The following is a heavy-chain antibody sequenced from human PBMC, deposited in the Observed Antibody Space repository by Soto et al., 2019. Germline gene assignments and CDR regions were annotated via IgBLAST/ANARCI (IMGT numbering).Heavy chain of an antibody. CDR1: GGSISSSSYY. CDR3: ARHGRRVLRFYTWFDP. Sequence: QLQLQESGPGLVKPSETLSLTCTVSGGSISSSSYYWGWIRQPPGKGLEWIGSIYYSGSTYYNPSLKSRVTIPXPTXTXPSSLKLSTVTAAAPAVYYCARHGRRVLRFYTWFDPWGQGTLVTVSS. D-gene: IGHD5-12*01. J-gene: IGHJ5*02. V-gene: IGHV4-39*01. CDR2: IYYSGST.